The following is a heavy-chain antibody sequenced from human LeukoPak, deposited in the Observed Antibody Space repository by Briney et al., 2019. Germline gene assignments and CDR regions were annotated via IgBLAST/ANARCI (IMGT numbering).Heavy chain of an antibody. J-gene: IGHJ3*02. CDR2: INPSGGST. D-gene: IGHD2-2*01. CDR3: ARDGDCSSTSCVNYGDYLPSTRDAFDI. Sequence: ASVKVSCKASGYTFTSYYMHWVRQAPGQGLEWMGIINPSGGSTSYAQKFQGRVTMTRDTSTSTVYMELSSLRSEDTAVYYCARDGDCSSTSCVNYGDYLPSTRDAFDIWGQGTMVTVSS. CDR1: GYTFTSYY. V-gene: IGHV1-46*01.